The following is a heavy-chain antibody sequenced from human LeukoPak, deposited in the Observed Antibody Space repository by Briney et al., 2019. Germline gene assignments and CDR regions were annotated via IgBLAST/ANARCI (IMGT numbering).Heavy chain of an antibody. CDR3: ARAGPIKPSYYYDSSGIPHAFDI. V-gene: IGHV3-64*01. J-gene: IGHJ3*02. D-gene: IGHD3-22*01. CDR1: GFTFSSYA. CDR2: ISSNGGST. Sequence: GGSLRLSCAASGFTFSSYAMHWVRQAPGKGLEYVSAISSNGGSTYYANSVKGRFTISRDNSKNTLYLQMGSLRAEDMAVYYCARAGPIKPSYYYDSSGIPHAFDIWGQGTMVTVSS.